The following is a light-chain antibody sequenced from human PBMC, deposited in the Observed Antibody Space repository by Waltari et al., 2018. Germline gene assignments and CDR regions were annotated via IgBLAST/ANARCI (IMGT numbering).Light chain of an antibody. J-gene: IGKJ2*01. V-gene: IGKV3-15*01. CDR1: QSIRNN. CDR2: GAS. CDR3: HHYNKRPPSYT. Sequence: EIVMTQSPVTLSVSPGERVHPSCRASQSIRNNLAWYQQKAGQPPRLLIYGASTRAPGLPARFSGSGSGTEFALTISSLQPEDFAVYYCHHYNKRPPSYTFGQGTRLEIK.